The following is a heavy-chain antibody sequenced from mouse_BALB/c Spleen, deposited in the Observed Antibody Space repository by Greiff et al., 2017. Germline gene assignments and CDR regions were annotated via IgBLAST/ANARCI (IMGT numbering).Heavy chain of an antibody. V-gene: IGHV14-3*02. CDR1: GFNIKDTY. J-gene: IGHJ3*01. Sequence: EVKLQESGAELVKPGASVKLSCTASGFNIKDTYMHWVQQRPEQGLEWIGRIDPANGNTKYDPKFQGKATITADTSSNTAYLQLSSLTSEDTAVYYCALGRTYDGYFAYWGQGTLVTVSA. CDR2: IDPANGNT. D-gene: IGHD2-3*01. CDR3: ALGRTYDGYFAY.